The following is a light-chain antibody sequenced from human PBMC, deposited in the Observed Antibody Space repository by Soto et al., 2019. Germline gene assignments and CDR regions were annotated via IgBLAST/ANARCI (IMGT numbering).Light chain of an antibody. CDR1: QAVSNPY. CDR3: QQYGSSPGT. CDR2: GAS. V-gene: IGKV3-20*01. Sequence: EIVLTQSPGTLSLSPGERATLSCRASQAVSNPYVAWYQQKPGQAPRLLIYGASSRATGIADRFSGSGTGTDFTLTIHRLEPEDFAIYYCQQYGSSPGTFGQGTKVEIK. J-gene: IGKJ1*01.